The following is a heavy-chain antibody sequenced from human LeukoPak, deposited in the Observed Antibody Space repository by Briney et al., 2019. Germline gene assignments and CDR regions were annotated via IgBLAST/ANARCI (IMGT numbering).Heavy chain of an antibody. J-gene: IGHJ6*03. CDR2: ISSSSTYM. Sequence: GGSLRLSCAASGFTFSSRSMNWVRQAPGKGLEWVSSISSSSTYMYYADSVEGRFTISRDNARNSLYLQMSSLRAEDTAVYYCASDHGDWYYYYYMDVWGRGTTVTVSS. CDR3: ASDHGDWYYYYYMDV. CDR1: GFTFSSRS. V-gene: IGHV3-21*01. D-gene: IGHD2-21*02.